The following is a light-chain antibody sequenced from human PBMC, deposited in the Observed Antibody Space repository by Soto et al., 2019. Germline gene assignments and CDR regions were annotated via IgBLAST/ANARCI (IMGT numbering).Light chain of an antibody. CDR2: GAS. V-gene: IGKV3-20*01. CDR1: QSVSNNY. CDR3: QQYGSSGT. J-gene: IGKJ1*01. Sequence: EIVMTQSPGTLSVSPGERATLSCRASQSVSNNYLAWYQQKPGQAPRLLIYGASNRATGIPDRFSGSGSGTDFTLTISRLEPEDFAVYYCQQYGSSGTFGQGTKVDI.